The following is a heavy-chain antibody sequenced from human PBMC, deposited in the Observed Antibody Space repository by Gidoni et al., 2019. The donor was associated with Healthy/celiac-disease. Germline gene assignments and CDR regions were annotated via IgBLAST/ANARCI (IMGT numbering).Heavy chain of an antibody. V-gene: IGHV3-33*01. CDR2: IWYDGSNK. J-gene: IGHJ4*02. CDR1: GFPFSRCGLSWSLQPSAPVRSDG. CDR3: ARTVGKGAPWDY. Sequence: QVKLVESGGGVVQPGRSLGLSCAASGFPFSRCGLSWSLQPSAPVRSDGRHWGRQAPGKGLEGVAVIWYDGSNKYYADSVKGRFTISRDNSKNTLYLQMNSLRAEDTAVYYCARTVGKGAPWDYWGQGTLVTVSS.